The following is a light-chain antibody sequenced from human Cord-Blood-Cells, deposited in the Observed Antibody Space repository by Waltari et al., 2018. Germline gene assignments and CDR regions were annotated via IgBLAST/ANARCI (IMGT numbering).Light chain of an antibody. CDR2: GAS. J-gene: IGKJ2*03. Sequence: TQSPGTLSFSPGERATLSCRASPSVSSSYLAWYQQKPGQAPRLLIYGASSRATGIPARFSGSGSGTEFTLTISRLEPEDFAVYYCQQYGSSPHSFGQGTKLEIK. V-gene: IGKV3-20*01. CDR3: QQYGSSPHS. CDR1: PSVSSSY.